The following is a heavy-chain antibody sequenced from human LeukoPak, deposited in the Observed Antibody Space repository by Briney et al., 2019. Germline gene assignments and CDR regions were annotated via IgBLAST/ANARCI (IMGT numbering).Heavy chain of an antibody. D-gene: IGHD2-2*01. J-gene: IGHJ3*02. CDR2: INPNSGGT. CDR3: ARGPRGGSTSLYLGAFDI. CDR1: GYTFTGYY. Sequence: GASVKVSCKASGYTFTGYYMHWVRQAPGQGLEWMGWINPNSGGTNYAQKFQGRVTMTRDTSISTAYMELSRLRSDDTAVYYCARGPRGGSTSLYLGAFDIWGQGTMVTVSS. V-gene: IGHV1-2*02.